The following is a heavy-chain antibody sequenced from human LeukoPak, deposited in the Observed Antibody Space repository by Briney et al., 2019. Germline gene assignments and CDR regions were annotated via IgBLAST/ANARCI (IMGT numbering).Heavy chain of an antibody. CDR3: ARVGAVAGTELGY. D-gene: IGHD6-19*01. Sequence: SVKVSCKASGFTFISSAVQWVRQARGQRLEWIGWIVVGSGNTNYAQKFQERVTITRDMSTSTAYMELSSLRSEDTAVYYCARVGAVAGTELGYWGQGTLVTVSS. CDR1: GFTFISSA. CDR2: IVVGSGNT. J-gene: IGHJ4*02. V-gene: IGHV1-58*01.